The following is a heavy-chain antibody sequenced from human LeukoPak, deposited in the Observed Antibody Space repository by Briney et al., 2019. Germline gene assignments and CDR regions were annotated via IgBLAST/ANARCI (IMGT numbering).Heavy chain of an antibody. CDR1: GFSFSNYR. CDR3: ASTDYGAKGNWFDP. D-gene: IGHD4-23*01. V-gene: IGHV3-74*01. Sequence: PGGSLRLSCAASGFSFSNYRMHWVRQAPGKGLMWVSRINSDGSSFSYADPVKGRFTISRDNAKNTLYLQMNSLRAEDTAVYYCASTDYGAKGNWFDPWGQGTLVTVSS. J-gene: IGHJ5*02. CDR2: INSDGSSF.